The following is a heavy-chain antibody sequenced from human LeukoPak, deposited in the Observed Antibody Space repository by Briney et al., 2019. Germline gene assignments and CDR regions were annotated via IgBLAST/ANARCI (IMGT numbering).Heavy chain of an antibody. J-gene: IGHJ4*02. Sequence: ASVKVSCKASGYTFTGYYMHWVRQAPGQGLEWMGWINPNSGGTNYAQKFQGRVTMTRDTSISTAYMELSRLRSDDTAVYYCARVSGSGGYRHFDYWGQGTLVTVSS. CDR2: INPNSGGT. CDR3: ARVSGSGGYRHFDY. D-gene: IGHD1-26*01. CDR1: GYTFTGYY. V-gene: IGHV1-2*02.